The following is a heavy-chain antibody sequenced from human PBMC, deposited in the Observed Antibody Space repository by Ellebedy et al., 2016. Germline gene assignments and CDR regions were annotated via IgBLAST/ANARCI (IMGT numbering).Heavy chain of an antibody. Sequence: GESLKISCAASVFTFRNYDMHWVRQAPGKGLEWVAVISYDGSNKYYADSVKGRFTISRDNSKNTLYLQMNSLRAEDTAVYYCAKGDDYFDYWGQGTLVTVSS. CDR1: VFTFRNYD. CDR2: ISYDGSNK. CDR3: AKGDDYFDY. V-gene: IGHV3-30*18. J-gene: IGHJ4*02.